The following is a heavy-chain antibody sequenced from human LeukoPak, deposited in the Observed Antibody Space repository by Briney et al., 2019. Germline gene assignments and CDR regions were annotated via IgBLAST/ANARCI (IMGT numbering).Heavy chain of an antibody. CDR1: GGSISSYY. V-gene: IGHV4-59*01. CDR3: ARDPIQLWSEAYYYDSSGDAFDI. Sequence: SETLSLTCTVSGGSISSYYWSWIRQPPGKGLEWIGYIYYSGSTNYNPSLKSRVTISVDTSKNQFSLKLSSVTAADTAVYYCARDPIQLWSEAYYYDSSGDAFDIWGQGTMVTVSS. CDR2: IYYSGST. D-gene: IGHD3-22*01. J-gene: IGHJ3*02.